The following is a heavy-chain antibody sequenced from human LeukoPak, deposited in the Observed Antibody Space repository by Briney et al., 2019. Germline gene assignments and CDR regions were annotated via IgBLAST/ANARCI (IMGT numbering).Heavy chain of an antibody. CDR2: ISYDGSNK. CDR1: GFTFSSYA. CDR3: AREGLRFLEWSSYYFDY. V-gene: IGHV3-30-3*01. Sequence: GGSLRLSCAASGFTFSSYAMHWVRQAPGKGLEWVAVISYDGSNKYYADSVKGRFTISRDNSKNTLYLQMNSLRAEDTAVYYCAREGLRFLEWSSYYFDYWGQGTLVTVSS. D-gene: IGHD3-3*01. J-gene: IGHJ4*02.